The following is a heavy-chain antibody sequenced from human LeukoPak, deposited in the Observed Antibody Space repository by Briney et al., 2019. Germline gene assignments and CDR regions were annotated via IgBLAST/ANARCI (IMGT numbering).Heavy chain of an antibody. CDR3: AKGSYYDSSGSFYFDY. V-gene: IGHV3-23*01. D-gene: IGHD3-22*01. J-gene: IGHJ4*02. CDR1: GFVVSGAW. CDR2: ISGSGDNT. Sequence: GGSLRLSCAASGFVVSGAWMNWVRQAPGKGLEWVSGISGSGDNTYYADSVKGRFTISRDNSKNTLYVQVNSLGTEDTAAYYCAKGSYYDSSGSFYFDYWGQGTLVTVSS.